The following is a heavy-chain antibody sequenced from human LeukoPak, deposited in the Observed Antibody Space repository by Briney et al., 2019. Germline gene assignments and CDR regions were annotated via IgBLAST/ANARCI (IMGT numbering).Heavy chain of an antibody. Sequence: SETLSLTCAVYGGSFSGYYWSWIRQPPGKGLEWIGEINHSGSTNYNPSLKSRVTISVDTSKNQFSLKLSSVTAADTAVYYCAELGITMIGGVWGKGITVTISS. CDR2: INHSGST. D-gene: IGHD3-10*02. J-gene: IGHJ6*04. CDR1: GGSFSGYY. CDR3: AELGITMIGGV. V-gene: IGHV4-34*01.